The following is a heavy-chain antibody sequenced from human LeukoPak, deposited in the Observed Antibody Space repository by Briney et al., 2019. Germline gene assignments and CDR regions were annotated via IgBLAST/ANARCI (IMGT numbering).Heavy chain of an antibody. CDR2: ISWNSGSI. J-gene: IGHJ1*01. V-gene: IGHV3-9*01. Sequence: GRSLRLSCAASGFTFEDYAMHWVRQAPGKGLEWVSGISWNSGSIGYADSVKGRFTISRDNAKNSLYLQMNSLRAEDTALYYCARGPKLGYCANGLCSQYFQDWGQGTLVTVSS. D-gene: IGHD2-8*01. CDR1: GFTFEDYA. CDR3: ARGPKLGYCANGLCSQYFQD.